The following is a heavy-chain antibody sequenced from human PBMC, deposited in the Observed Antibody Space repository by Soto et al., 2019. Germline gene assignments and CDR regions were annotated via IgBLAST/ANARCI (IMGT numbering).Heavy chain of an antibody. J-gene: IGHJ4*02. CDR3: SKDRRGGRAVLDS. CDR1: GFSFSNYG. Sequence: GGSLRLSCAASGFSFSNYGMHWVRQAPGKGLEWVAVMSYDGSSKYHADSVKGRFTISRDNSKNTLHLQMNSLRAEDTAVYYCSKDRRGGRAVLDSWGQGTPVTVSS. V-gene: IGHV3-30*18. CDR2: MSYDGSSK. D-gene: IGHD2-8*01.